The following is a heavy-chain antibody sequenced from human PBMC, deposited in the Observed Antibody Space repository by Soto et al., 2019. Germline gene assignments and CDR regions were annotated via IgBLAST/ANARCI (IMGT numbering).Heavy chain of an antibody. CDR1: GGTFSAYP. CDR2: IIPILGIT. J-gene: IGHJ3*01. D-gene: IGHD3-22*01. CDR3: AKCADSSGSESAFDL. Sequence: QVQLVQSGAEVKKPGSSVKVSCKTSGGTFSAYPFNWVRQAPGQGLEWMGRIIPILGITDYSQNFQGRVTXTXXXSXXPADMDKTSLRSEDTAMYFCAKCADSSGSESAFDLWGQGTLITVSS. V-gene: IGHV1-69*02.